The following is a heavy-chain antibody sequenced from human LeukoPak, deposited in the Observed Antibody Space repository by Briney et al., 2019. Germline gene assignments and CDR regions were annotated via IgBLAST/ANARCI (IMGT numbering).Heavy chain of an antibody. J-gene: IGHJ4*02. Sequence: SETLSLTCTVSGGSISSSTYYWGWIRQPPGKGLEWIGSIYYGGSTSYNPSLKSRVTISVDTSKNQFSLKLDSVTAADTAVYYCARSASDSGTSYFDYWGQGTLVTVSS. CDR2: IYYGGST. V-gene: IGHV4-39*01. CDR3: ARSASDSGTSYFDY. CDR1: GGSISSSTYY. D-gene: IGHD1-26*01.